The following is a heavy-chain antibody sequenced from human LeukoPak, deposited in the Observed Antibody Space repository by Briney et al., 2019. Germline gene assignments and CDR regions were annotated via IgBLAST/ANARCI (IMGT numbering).Heavy chain of an antibody. D-gene: IGHD2-2*01. CDR3: ARHLYPRDYFDY. Sequence: SETLSLTCTVSGGSISSGDYYWSWIRQPPGKGLEWIGYMYYTGSTYYNPSLKSRVTISVDTSKNQFSLKLGSVTAADTAVYYCARHLYPRDYFDYWGQGTLVTVSS. J-gene: IGHJ4*02. CDR2: MYYTGST. CDR1: GGSISSGDYY. V-gene: IGHV4-30-4*08.